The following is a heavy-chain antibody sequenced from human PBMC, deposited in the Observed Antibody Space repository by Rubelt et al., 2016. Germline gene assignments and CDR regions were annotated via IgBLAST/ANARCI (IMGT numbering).Heavy chain of an antibody. Sequence: QVQLVQSGAEVKKPGSSVKVSCKASGGTFSSYAISWVRQAPGQGLEWMGGIIPIFGTANYAQKFQGRVTITADKSTGTADMELSSLRSEDTAVYYCARDLVGVVITTHDAFDIWGQGTMVTVSS. CDR3: ARDLVGVVITTHDAFDI. CDR1: GGTFSSYA. CDR2: IIPIFGTA. J-gene: IGHJ3*02. V-gene: IGHV1-69*06. D-gene: IGHD3-22*01.